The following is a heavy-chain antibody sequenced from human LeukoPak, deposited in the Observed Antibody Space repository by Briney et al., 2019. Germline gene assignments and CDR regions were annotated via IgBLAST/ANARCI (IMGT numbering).Heavy chain of an antibody. Sequence: ASVKVSCKASGYTFSSYGINWVRQAPGEGLEWMGWISAYNGDTIYAQKFQGRVTMTADTSTNTAYMDLRSLRSDDTAVYYCARASGHYYYYYMDVWAKGTTVTISS. CDR2: ISAYNGDT. D-gene: IGHD1-26*01. J-gene: IGHJ6*03. CDR3: ARASGHYYYYYMDV. CDR1: GYTFSSYG. V-gene: IGHV1-18*01.